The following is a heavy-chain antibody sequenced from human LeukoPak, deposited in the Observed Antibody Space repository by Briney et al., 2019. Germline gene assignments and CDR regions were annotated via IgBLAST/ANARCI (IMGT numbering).Heavy chain of an antibody. D-gene: IGHD6-19*01. J-gene: IGHJ4*02. V-gene: IGHV1-2*04. CDR3: ARARGAGTGTSTMYYFDY. CDR2: INPNSGGT. Sequence: ASVKVSCKASGYTFTGYYMHWVRQAPGQGLEWMGWINPNSGGTNYAQKFQGWVTITRDTSISTAYTELSRLRSDDTAVYYCARARGAGTGTSTMYYFDYWGQGTLVTVSS. CDR1: GYTFTGYY.